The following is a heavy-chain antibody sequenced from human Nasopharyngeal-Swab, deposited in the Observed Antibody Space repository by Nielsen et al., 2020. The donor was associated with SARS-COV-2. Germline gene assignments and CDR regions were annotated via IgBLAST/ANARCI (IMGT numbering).Heavy chain of an antibody. D-gene: IGHD3-10*01. J-gene: IGHJ3*02. CDR2: VKQDGGEK. V-gene: IGHV3-7*01. CDR3: VRDESGAFDI. Sequence: GESLKISCAASGFTFTTYSMTWVRQAPGQGLEWVANVKQDGGEKFYLDSVKGRFTISRDNAKSSLCLQMTSLRAEDTAVYYCVRDESGAFDIWGQGTMVTVSS. CDR1: GFTFTTYS.